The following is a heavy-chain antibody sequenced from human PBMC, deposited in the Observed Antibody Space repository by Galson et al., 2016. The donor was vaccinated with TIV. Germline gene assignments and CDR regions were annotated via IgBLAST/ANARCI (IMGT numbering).Heavy chain of an antibody. D-gene: IGHD3-10*02. CDR2: ISGSGIST. J-gene: IGHJ3*02. CDR1: GFTFSSYV. Sequence: SLRLSCAASGFTFSSYVMTWVRQAPGKGLEWVSSISGSGISTYYAESVKGWFTISRDNSKNTLFLQMNSLRVEDTAVYYCAKDYVRVIPGTGTFDIWGQGIMVTV. CDR3: AKDYVRVIPGTGTFDI. V-gene: IGHV3-23*01.